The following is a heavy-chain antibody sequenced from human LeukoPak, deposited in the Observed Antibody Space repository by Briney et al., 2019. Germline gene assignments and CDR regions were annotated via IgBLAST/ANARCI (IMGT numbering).Heavy chain of an antibody. Sequence: GGSLRLSCAASGFTFSSYAMSWVRQAPARGLEWVSSLRGNGETFYADSVKGRCTLSRDDSRNMVHLQLNSLRVEDTAIYYCAKASRVSDADEVLWGQGTQVTVSS. J-gene: IGHJ4*02. D-gene: IGHD3-10*01. V-gene: IGHV3-23*01. CDR2: LRGNGET. CDR3: AKASRVSDADEVL. CDR1: GFTFSSYA.